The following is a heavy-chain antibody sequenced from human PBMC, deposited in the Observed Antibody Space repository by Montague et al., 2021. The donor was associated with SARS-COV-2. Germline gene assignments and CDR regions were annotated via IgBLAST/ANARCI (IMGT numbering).Heavy chain of an antibody. V-gene: IGHV4-59*01. CDR2: GYYSGRS. CDR1: GDSISTSY. CDR3: VRADRRDANTPHLYYYEGMDL. Sequence: SETLSLTCTVSGDSISTSYWAWIRQPQGKGLERIGYGYYSGRSSYNSSLKSRVTISVDTSKNKVYLNLRSVTAADTAVYFCVRADRRDANTPHLYYYEGMDLWGQGTTVTVSS. D-gene: IGHD4/OR15-4a*01. J-gene: IGHJ6*02.